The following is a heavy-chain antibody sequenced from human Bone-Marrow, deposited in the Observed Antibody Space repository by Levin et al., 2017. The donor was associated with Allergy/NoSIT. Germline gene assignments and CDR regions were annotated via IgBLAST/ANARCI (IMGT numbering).Heavy chain of an antibody. J-gene: IGHJ4*02. Sequence: MAGGSLRLSCAVYGGSFSGYYWSWIRQPPGKGLEWIGEVNHSGSTNYNPSLKSRVIISVDASKNQFSLKLRSVTAADTAVYYCVRGLTVGVWGTYRYMGDYWGQGTLVTVSS. CDR2: VNHSGST. V-gene: IGHV4-34*01. CDR3: VRGLTVGVWGTYRYMGDY. D-gene: IGHD3-16*02. CDR1: GGSFSGYY.